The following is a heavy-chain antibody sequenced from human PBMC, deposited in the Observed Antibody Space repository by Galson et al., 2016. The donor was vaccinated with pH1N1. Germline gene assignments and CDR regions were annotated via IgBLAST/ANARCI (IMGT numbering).Heavy chain of an antibody. CDR2: IHYSGFT. CDR3: ARLMHGSYPDPLYYFDF. CDR1: GGSLSSSNFY. D-gene: IGHD1-26*01. Sequence: TLSLTCPVSGGSLSSSNFYGGWIRQPPGKGLEWIGNIHYSGFTHYNSSLQSRVTISVDTSENQFSLRLSSVTAADTAVYYCARLMHGSYPDPLYYFDFWGQGTLVTVSS. J-gene: IGHJ4*02. V-gene: IGHV4-39*01.